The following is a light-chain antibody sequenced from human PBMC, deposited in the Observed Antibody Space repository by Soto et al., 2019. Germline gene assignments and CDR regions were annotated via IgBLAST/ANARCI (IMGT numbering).Light chain of an antibody. CDR1: QTINNN. CDR3: QQYGSSGT. J-gene: IGKJ1*01. CDR2: GAS. Sequence: VMTQAPATLSVSPGERATLSCRASQTINNNVAWYQLKDGQVPRLVIYGASTRATDIPARFSGSGSGTEFTLTISSLQSEDFAVYYCQQYGSSGTFGQGTKV. V-gene: IGKV3-15*01.